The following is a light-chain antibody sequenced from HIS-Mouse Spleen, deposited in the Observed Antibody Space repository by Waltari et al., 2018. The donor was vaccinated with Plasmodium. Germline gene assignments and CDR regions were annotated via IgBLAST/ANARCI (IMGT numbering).Light chain of an antibody. J-gene: IGLJ3*02. Sequence: SYELTQPPSVSVSPGQTARITCSGDALPTKYAYWYQQKSGQAPVMVIYEDSKRPSGIPEGFSGSSSGTMATWTISGAQVEDEADYYCYATDSSGNHRVFGGGTKLTVL. CDR2: EDS. V-gene: IGLV3-10*01. CDR3: YATDSSGNHRV. CDR1: ALPTKY.